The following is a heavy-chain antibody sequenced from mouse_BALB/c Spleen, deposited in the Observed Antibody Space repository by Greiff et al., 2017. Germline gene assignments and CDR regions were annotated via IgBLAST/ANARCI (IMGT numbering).Heavy chain of an antibody. V-gene: IGHV5-6-5*01. CDR1: GFTFSSYA. J-gene: IGHJ4*01. Sequence: EVKLVESGGGLVKPGGSLKLSCAASGFTFSSYAMSWVRQTPEKRLEWVASISSGGSTYYPDSVKGRFTISRDNARNILYLQMSSLRSEDTAMYYCARGREGYYAMDYWGQGTSVTVSS. CDR2: ISSGGST. CDR3: ARGREGYYAMDY.